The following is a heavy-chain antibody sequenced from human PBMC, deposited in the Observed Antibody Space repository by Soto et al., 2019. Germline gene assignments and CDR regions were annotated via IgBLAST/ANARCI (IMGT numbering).Heavy chain of an antibody. Sequence: GASVKVSCKASGYTFTSYGISWVRQAPGQRLEWMGWINAGNGNTKYSQKFQGRVTITRDTSASTAYMELSSLRSEDTAVYYCARARLSGIPSGYWGQGTLVTVSS. CDR1: GYTFTSYG. V-gene: IGHV1-3*01. CDR3: ARARLSGIPSGY. J-gene: IGHJ4*02. CDR2: INAGNGNT. D-gene: IGHD2-8*01.